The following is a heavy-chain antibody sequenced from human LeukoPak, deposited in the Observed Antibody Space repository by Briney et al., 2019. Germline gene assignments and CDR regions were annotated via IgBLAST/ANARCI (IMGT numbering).Heavy chain of an antibody. Sequence: VASVKVSCKASGYTFTGYYMHWVRQAPGQGLEWMGWINPNNGGTNYAQRFQGRVTMTRDTSISTAYMELSRLRSDDTAVYYCARAYGSGSYPYYYYYMDVWGKGTTVTISS. J-gene: IGHJ6*03. D-gene: IGHD3-10*01. V-gene: IGHV1-2*02. CDR3: ARAYGSGSYPYYYYYMDV. CDR1: GYTFTGYY. CDR2: INPNNGGT.